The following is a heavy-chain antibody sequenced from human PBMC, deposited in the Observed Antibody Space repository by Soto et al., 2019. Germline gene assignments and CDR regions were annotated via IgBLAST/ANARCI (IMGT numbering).Heavy chain of an antibody. CDR3: AKDSRPSGYYNSSDYYLEYFQH. CDR1: GFTFSSYG. Sequence: GGSLRLSCAASGFTFSSYGMHWVRQAPGKGLEWVAAISCGGSNTYYADSVKGRFTISRDNSKNTLYLQMNSLRAEDTAVYYCAKDSRPSGYYNSSDYYLEYFQHWGQGTLVTVSS. CDR2: ISCGGSNT. D-gene: IGHD3-22*01. J-gene: IGHJ1*01. V-gene: IGHV3-30*18.